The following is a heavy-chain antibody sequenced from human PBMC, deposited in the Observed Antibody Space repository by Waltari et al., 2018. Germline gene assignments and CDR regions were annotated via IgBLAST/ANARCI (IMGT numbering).Heavy chain of an antibody. CDR2: ISSSSSYI. J-gene: IGHJ6*02. Sequence: EVQLVESGGGLVKPGGSLRLSCAASGFTFSSYSMNWVRQGPGKGREWVSSISSSSSYIYYADSVKGRFTISRDNAKNSLYLQMNSLRAEDTAVYYCARDRTYCGGDCYANYGMDVWGQGTTVTVSS. V-gene: IGHV3-21*01. CDR1: GFTFSSYS. CDR3: ARDRTYCGGDCYANYGMDV. D-gene: IGHD2-21*02.